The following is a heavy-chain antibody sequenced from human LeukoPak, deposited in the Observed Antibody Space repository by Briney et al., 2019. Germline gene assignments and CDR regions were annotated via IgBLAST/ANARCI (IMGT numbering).Heavy chain of an antibody. Sequence: GGSLRLSCAASGFTLSSTYLPWVRQAPGKGLEWVSAISYSGGSTYYADSVKGRFTISRDNSKNTLYLQMNSLRAEDTAVYYCARGPERHYDYVWGSYRNYYYYGMDVWGQGTTVTVSS. CDR3: ARGPERHYDYVWGSYRNYYYYGMDV. D-gene: IGHD3-16*02. CDR2: ISYSGGST. CDR1: GFTLSSTY. J-gene: IGHJ6*02. V-gene: IGHV3-23*01.